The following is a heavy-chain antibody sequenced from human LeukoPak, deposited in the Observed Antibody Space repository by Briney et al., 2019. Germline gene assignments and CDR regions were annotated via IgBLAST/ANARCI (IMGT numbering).Heavy chain of an antibody. V-gene: IGHV1-18*01. J-gene: IGHJ4*02. CDR2: ISINRGNT. Sequence: ASVKVSRKASGYTSTNYGISWVRQAPGQGLEWMGWISINRGNTNYAQKFQGRVTMTRDTSISTDYMELSRLTSDDTAVYFCARETYYSSGNVYNRIDYWGQGTLVTVSS. D-gene: IGHD3-10*01. CDR1: GYTSTNYG. CDR3: ARETYYSSGNVYNRIDY.